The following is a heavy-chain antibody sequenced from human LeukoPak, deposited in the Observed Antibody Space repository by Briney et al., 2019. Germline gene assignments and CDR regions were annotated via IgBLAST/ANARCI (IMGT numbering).Heavy chain of an antibody. Sequence: ASVKVSCKASGYTFTGYYMHWVRQAPGQGLEWMGWINPNSGGTNYAQKFQGGVTMTRDTSISTAYMELSRLRSDDTAVYYCARDPPRYSGSYWLPAPFDYWGQGTLVTVSS. J-gene: IGHJ4*02. CDR2: INPNSGGT. D-gene: IGHD1-26*01. CDR3: ARDPPRYSGSYWLPAPFDY. V-gene: IGHV1-2*02. CDR1: GYTFTGYY.